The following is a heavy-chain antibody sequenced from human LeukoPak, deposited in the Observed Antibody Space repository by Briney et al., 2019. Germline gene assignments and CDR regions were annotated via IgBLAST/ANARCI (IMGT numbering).Heavy chain of an antibody. D-gene: IGHD6-13*01. J-gene: IGHJ6*02. CDR3: ARDMVIAAAGNFFHYYYGMDV. CDR2: ISSSGSTI. V-gene: IGHV3-11*01. CDR1: GFTSSDYY. Sequence: KSGGSLRLSCAASGFTSSDYYMSWIRQAPGKGLEWVSYISSSGSTIYYADSVKGRFTISRDNAKNSLYLQMNSLRAEDTAVYYCARDMVIAAAGNFFHYYYGMDVWGQGTTVTVSS.